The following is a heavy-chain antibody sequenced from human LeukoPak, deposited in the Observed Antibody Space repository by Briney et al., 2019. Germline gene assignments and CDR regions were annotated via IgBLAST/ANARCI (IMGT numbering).Heavy chain of an antibody. CDR2: INPSGGST. J-gene: IGHJ4*02. D-gene: IGHD3-9*01. CDR1: GYTFTGYY. V-gene: IGHV1-46*01. Sequence: ASVKVSCKASGYTFTGYYMHWVRQAPGQGLEWMGIINPSGGSTSYAQKFQGRVTMTRDMSTSTVYMELSSLRSGDTAVYYCATGLDDTILFDYWGQGTLVTVSS. CDR3: ATGLDDTILFDY.